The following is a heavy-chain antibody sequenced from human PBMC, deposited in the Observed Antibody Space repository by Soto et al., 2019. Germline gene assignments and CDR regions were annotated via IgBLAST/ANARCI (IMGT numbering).Heavy chain of an antibody. J-gene: IGHJ5*02. D-gene: IGHD6-13*01. CDR2: IYYSGST. Sequence: PSETLSLTCTVSGGSISSSSYYWGWIRQPPGKGLEWIGSIYYSGSTYYNPSLKSRVTISVDTSKNQFSLKLSSVTAADTAVYYCARHSAAAGPLPMYNWFDPWGKGTLVTVSS. CDR1: GGSISSSSYY. V-gene: IGHV4-39*01. CDR3: ARHSAAAGPLPMYNWFDP.